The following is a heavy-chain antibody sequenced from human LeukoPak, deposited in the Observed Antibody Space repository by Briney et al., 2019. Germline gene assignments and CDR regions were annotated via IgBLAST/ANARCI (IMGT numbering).Heavy chain of an antibody. D-gene: IGHD6-19*01. Sequence: GGSLRLSCAASGFTFSSYWVYWVRQAPGKGLVWVSRINSDGSSTTYADSVKGRFTISRDNAKNTLYLQMNSLRAEDTAVYYCARGVSSGRTIDYWGQGTLVTVSS. CDR1: GFTFSSYW. CDR3: ARGVSSGRTIDY. J-gene: IGHJ4*02. CDR2: INSDGSST. V-gene: IGHV3-74*01.